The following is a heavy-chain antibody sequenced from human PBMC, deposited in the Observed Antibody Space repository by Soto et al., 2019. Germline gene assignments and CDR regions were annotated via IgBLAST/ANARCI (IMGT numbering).Heavy chain of an antibody. D-gene: IGHD3-10*01. CDR3: ARNVLLWFGELLVSYFDY. CDR2: IYYSGST. CDR1: GGSISSGGYY. Sequence: SETLSLTCTVSGGSISSGGYYWSWIRQHPGKGLEWIGYIYYSGSTYYNPSLKSRVTISVDTSKNHFSLKLSSVTAADTAVYYCARNVLLWFGELLVSYFDYWGQGTLVTVSS. J-gene: IGHJ4*02. V-gene: IGHV4-31*03.